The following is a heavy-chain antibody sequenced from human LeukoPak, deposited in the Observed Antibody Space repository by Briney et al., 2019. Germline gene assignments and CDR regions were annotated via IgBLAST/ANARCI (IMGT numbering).Heavy chain of an antibody. D-gene: IGHD5-12*01. J-gene: IGHJ4*02. Sequence: GASLRISCKGSGYSFTNYWITWVRQLPGKGLEWMGRIDPSDSYTNYSPSFQGHVTISADKSISTAYLQWSSLKASDTAMYYCARHGATIGDYWGQGTLVTVSS. CDR2: IDPSDSYT. CDR3: ARHGATIGDY. V-gene: IGHV5-10-1*01. CDR1: GYSFTNYW.